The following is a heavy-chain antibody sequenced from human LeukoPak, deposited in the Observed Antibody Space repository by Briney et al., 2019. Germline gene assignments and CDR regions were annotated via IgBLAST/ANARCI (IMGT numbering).Heavy chain of an antibody. D-gene: IGHD6-19*01. CDR2: IIPIFGTA. CDR1: GGTFSSYA. V-gene: IGHV1-69*13. J-gene: IGHJ4*02. Sequence: AASVKVSCKASGGTFSSYAISWVRQAPGQGLEWMGGIIPIFGTANYAQKFQGRVTITADESTSTAYMELSSLRSEDTAVYYCARSYSSGWYLYGTAPGEIDYWGQGTLVTVSS. CDR3: ARSYSSGWYLYGTAPGEIDY.